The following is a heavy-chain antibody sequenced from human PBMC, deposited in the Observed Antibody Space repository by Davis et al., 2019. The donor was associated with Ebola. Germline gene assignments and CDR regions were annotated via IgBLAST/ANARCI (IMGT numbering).Heavy chain of an antibody. CDR2: IRSKAYGGTT. J-gene: IGHJ4*02. V-gene: IGHV3-49*03. D-gene: IGHD3-9*01. CDR1: GFTFGDYA. CDR3: TRFVVLRYFDW. Sequence: GESLKISCTASGFTFGDYAMSWFRQAPGKGLEWVGFIRSKAYGGTTEYAASVKGRFTISRDDSKSIAYLQMNSLKTEDTAVYYCTRFVVLRYFDWWGQGTLVTVSS.